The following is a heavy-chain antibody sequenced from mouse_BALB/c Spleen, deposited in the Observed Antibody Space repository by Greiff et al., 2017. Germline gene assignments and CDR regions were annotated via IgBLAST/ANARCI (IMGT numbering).Heavy chain of an antibody. CDR1: GYTFTSYW. CDR3: ARWSGFDAMDY. Sequence: DLVKPGASVKLSCKASGYTFTSYWINWIKQRPGQGLEWIGRIAPGSGSTYYNEMFKGKATLTVDTSSSTAYIQLSSLSSEDSAVYFCARWSGFDAMDYWGQGTSVTVSA. V-gene: IGHV1S41*01. J-gene: IGHJ4*01. D-gene: IGHD1-3*01. CDR2: IAPGSGST.